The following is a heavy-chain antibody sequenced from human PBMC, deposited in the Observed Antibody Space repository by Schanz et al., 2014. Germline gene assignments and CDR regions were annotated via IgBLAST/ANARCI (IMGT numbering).Heavy chain of an antibody. Sequence: EVQLVESGGGLIQPGGSLRLSCAVSGFTFSTYCMSWVRQAPGKGLEWVANIKQDGSEKYYVDSVKGRFTISRDNAKNSVYLQMNTLRAEDTAVYYCVRDTDYHFDYWGQGTLVTVSS. CDR3: VRDTDYHFDY. CDR1: GFTFSTYC. J-gene: IGHJ4*02. D-gene: IGHD4-17*01. V-gene: IGHV3-7*01. CDR2: IKQDGSEK.